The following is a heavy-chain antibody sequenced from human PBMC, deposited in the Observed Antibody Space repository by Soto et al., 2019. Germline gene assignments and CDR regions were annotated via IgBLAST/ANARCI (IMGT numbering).Heavy chain of an antibody. D-gene: IGHD3-3*01. V-gene: IGHV1-24*01. Sequence: EASVKVSCKVSGYTLTELSMHWVRQAPGKGLEWMGGFDPEDGETIYAQKFQGRVTMTEDTSTDTAYMELSSLRSEDTAVFYCATDFSFGLRFLEWPDYWGQGTLVTVSS. CDR1: GYTLTELS. CDR3: ATDFSFGLRFLEWPDY. CDR2: FDPEDGET. J-gene: IGHJ4*02.